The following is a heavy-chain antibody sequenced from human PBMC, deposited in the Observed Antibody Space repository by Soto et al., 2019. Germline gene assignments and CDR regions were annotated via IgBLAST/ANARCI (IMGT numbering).Heavy chain of an antibody. CDR1: GFTFSSYA. J-gene: IGHJ4*02. Sequence: EVQLLESGGGLVQPGGSLRLSCAASGFTFSSYAMSWVRQAPGKGLEWVSAISGSGGSTYYADSVKGRLTISRDNSKNTLYLQMNSLRAEDTAVYYCAKNPYYDILTGYYSFDYWGQGTLVTVSS. V-gene: IGHV3-23*01. D-gene: IGHD3-9*01. CDR3: AKNPYYDILTGYYSFDY. CDR2: ISGSGGST.